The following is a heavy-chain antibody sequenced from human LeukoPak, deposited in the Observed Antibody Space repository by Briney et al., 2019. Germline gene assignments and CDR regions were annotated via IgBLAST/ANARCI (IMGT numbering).Heavy chain of an antibody. CDR1: GGSISGYY. CDR2: IYYSGST. Sequence: SETLSLTCTVSGGSISGYYWSWIRQPAGKGLEWIGYIYYSGSTNYNPSLKSRVTISVDTSKNQFSLKLSSVTAADTAVYYCARHRVVAARPGAFDPWGQGTLVTVSS. V-gene: IGHV4-59*08. CDR3: ARHRVVAARPGAFDP. D-gene: IGHD2-15*01. J-gene: IGHJ5*02.